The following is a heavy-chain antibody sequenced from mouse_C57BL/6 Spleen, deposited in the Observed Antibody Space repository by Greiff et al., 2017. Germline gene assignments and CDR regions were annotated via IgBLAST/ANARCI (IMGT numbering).Heavy chain of an antibody. V-gene: IGHV1-61*01. D-gene: IGHD1-1*01. J-gene: IGHJ2*01. Sequence: QVQLQQPGAELVRPGSSVKLSCKASGYTFTSYWMDWVKQRPGQGLEWIGNIYPSDSETHYNQKFKDKATLTVDKSSSTAYMQLSSLTSEDSAVYYCARKGGSSYGYYFDYWGQGTTLTVSS. CDR3: ARKGGSSYGYYFDY. CDR1: GYTFTSYW. CDR2: IYPSDSET.